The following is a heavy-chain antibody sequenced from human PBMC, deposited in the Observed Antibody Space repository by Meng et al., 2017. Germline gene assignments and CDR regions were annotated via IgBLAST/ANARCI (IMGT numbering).Heavy chain of an antibody. V-gene: IGHV3-74*01. CDR1: GFTFNNYW. CDR2: ISGDGSIT. CDR3: LDEAPRSDY. Sequence: EVRVGEPGGALVQPGGSLRRSCAASGFTFNNYWMHWVRQVPGKGLVWVSRISGDGSITNYADSVKGRFTISRDNAKNTLYLQMNSLRPEDTAVYYCLDEAPRSDYWGQGSLVTVSS. J-gene: IGHJ4*02. D-gene: IGHD1-1*01.